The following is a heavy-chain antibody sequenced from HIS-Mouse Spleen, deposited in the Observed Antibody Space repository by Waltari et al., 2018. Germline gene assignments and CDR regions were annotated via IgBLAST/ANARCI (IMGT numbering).Heavy chain of an antibody. CDR1: GGSISSSSYY. CDR3: AREIPYSSSWYDWYFDL. D-gene: IGHD6-13*01. Sequence: QLQLQELGPGLVKPSETLSLTCTVSGGSISSSSYYWGWIRQPPGKGLEGIGSIYYSGSTYYNPSLKSRVTISVDTSKNQFSLKLSSVTAADTAVYYCAREIPYSSSWYDWYFDLWGRGTLVTVSS. CDR2: IYYSGST. V-gene: IGHV4-39*07. J-gene: IGHJ2*01.